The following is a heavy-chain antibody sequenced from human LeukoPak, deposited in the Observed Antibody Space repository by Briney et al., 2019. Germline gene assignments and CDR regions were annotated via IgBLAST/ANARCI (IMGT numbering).Heavy chain of an antibody. V-gene: IGHV1-46*01. CDR2: INPSGGST. Sequence: ASVKVSCKASGYTFTSYYMHWVRQAPGQGLEWMGIINPSGGSTSYAQKFQGRVTMTRDMSTSTVYMELSSLRSEDTAVYYCARGCGYSYAFTGRERTKSRLDYWGQGTLVTVSS. J-gene: IGHJ4*02. CDR1: GYTFTSYY. CDR3: ARGCGYSYAFTGRERTKSRLDY. D-gene: IGHD5-18*01.